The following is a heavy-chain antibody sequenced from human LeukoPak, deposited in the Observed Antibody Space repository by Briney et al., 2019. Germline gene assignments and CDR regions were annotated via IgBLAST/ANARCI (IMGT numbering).Heavy chain of an antibody. V-gene: IGHV3-15*01. Sequence: GGSLRLSCAASAFTFSDAWVSWVRQTPGKGLEWVGRIKSNVDGGTIDYAAPVKGRFTISRDDSKNTVYLQMSSLKTEDTAVYYCVTDPTSLRCGGHCTFDYWGQGSLVTVSS. D-gene: IGHD2-21*01. CDR3: VTDPTSLRCGGHCTFDY. J-gene: IGHJ4*02. CDR2: IKSNVDGGTI. CDR1: AFTFSDAW.